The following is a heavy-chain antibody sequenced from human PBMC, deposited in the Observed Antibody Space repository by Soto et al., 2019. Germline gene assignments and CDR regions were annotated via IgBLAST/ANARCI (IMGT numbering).Heavy chain of an antibody. CDR3: ASSYGDLYYYFYCMDV. Sequence: GGSLRLSCAASGFTVSSNYMSWVRQAPGKGLEWVSVIYSGGSTYYADSVKGRFTISRDNSKNTLYLQMNSLRAEDTAVYYCASSYGDLYYYFYCMDVWGQVPTVTVPS. J-gene: IGHJ6*01. D-gene: IGHD4-17*01. CDR1: GFTVSSNY. V-gene: IGHV3-53*01. CDR2: IYSGGST.